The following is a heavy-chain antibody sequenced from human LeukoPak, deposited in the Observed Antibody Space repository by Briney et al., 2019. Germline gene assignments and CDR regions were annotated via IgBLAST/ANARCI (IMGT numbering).Heavy chain of an antibody. Sequence: ASVKVSCKASGGTFSSYAISWVRQAPGQGLEWMGGIIPIFGTANYAQKFQGRVTITADESTSTAYMELSSLRSEDTAVYYCATSRPSIAAAAYFDYWGQGTLVTVSS. D-gene: IGHD6-13*01. J-gene: IGHJ4*02. CDR1: GGTFSSYA. CDR2: IIPIFGTA. V-gene: IGHV1-69*13. CDR3: ATSRPSIAAAAYFDY.